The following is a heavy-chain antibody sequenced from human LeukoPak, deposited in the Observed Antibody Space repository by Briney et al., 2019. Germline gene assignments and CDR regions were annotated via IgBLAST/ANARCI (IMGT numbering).Heavy chain of an antibody. CDR2: ISGSGGST. J-gene: IGHJ4*02. D-gene: IGHD3-22*01. CDR1: GFTFSSYA. V-gene: IGHV3-23*01. Sequence: GGSLRLSCAASGFTFSSYAMSWVRQAPGKGLEWVSAISGSGGSTYYADSVKGRFTISRDNSKNTLYLQMNSLRAEDTAVYYCAKSGYYDSSGYYFDYWGQGTLVTVSS. CDR3: AKSGYYDSSGYYFDY.